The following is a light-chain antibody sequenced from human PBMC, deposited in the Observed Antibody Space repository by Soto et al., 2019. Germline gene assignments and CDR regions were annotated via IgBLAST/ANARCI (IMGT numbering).Light chain of an antibody. V-gene: IGKV3-15*01. CDR2: GAS. Sequence: EIAMTQSPATLSVSPGERATLSGRTSQSVSSTLAWYQQKPGQAPRLLIYGASTRATGIPARFSGSGSGTEFTLTISSLQSEDFAVYYCQQYNNWPPITFGQGTRLEIK. CDR1: QSVSST. CDR3: QQYNNWPPIT. J-gene: IGKJ5*01.